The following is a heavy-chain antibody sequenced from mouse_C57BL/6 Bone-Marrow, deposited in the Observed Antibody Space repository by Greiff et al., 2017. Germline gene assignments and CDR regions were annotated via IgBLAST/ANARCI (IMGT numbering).Heavy chain of an antibody. CDR3: ARQLRQGY. Sequence: QVHVKQSGAELVRPGASVTLSCKASGYTFTDYEMHWVKQTPVHGLEWIGAIDPETGGTAYNQKFKGKAILTADKSSSTAYMELRSLTSEDSAVYYCARQLRQGYWGQGTTLTVSS. V-gene: IGHV1-15*01. J-gene: IGHJ2*01. CDR1: GYTFTDYE. D-gene: IGHD3-2*02. CDR2: IDPETGGT.